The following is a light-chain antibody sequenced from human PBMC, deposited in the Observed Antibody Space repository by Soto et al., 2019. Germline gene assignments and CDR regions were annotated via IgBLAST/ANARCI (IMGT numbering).Light chain of an antibody. CDR1: QSISSSY. CDR3: HCQDFSNSAVYS. Sequence: IGLTQSPCTLSLSPGDSATLSCRASQSISSSYVAWYQQKRGQPSSLLIYAASARATGLPDRFSGSGSGTDFTLPIRRLEPEDFAMYYCHCQDFSNSAVYSFGQGTKLEI. CDR2: AAS. J-gene: IGKJ2*01. V-gene: IGKV3-20*01.